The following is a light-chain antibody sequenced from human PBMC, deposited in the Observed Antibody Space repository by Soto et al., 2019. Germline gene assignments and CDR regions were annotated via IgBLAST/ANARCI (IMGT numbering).Light chain of an antibody. CDR3: CSYAGNYLLL. V-gene: IGLV2-11*01. CDR1: SRDVGLYNY. J-gene: IGLJ3*02. Sequence: QSVLTQPRSVSGSPGPSVTISCTGSSRDVGLYNYVSWYQQHPGKAPKLMIYDVSKRPSGVPDRFSGSKSGNTASLIISGLQAEDEADYSCCSYAGNYLLLFGGGTKLTVL. CDR2: DVS.